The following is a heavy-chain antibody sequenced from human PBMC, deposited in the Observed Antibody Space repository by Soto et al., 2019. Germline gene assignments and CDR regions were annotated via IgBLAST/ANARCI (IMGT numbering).Heavy chain of an antibody. CDR1: GFTFGDYA. J-gene: IGHJ6*02. Sequence: GGSLRLSCTASGFTFGDYAMSWFRQAPGKGLEWVGFIRSKAYGGTTEYAASVKGRFTISRGDSKSIAYLQMNSLKTEDTAVYYCTRDSSPYYYYGMDVWGQGTTVTVSS. CDR2: IRSKAYGGTT. V-gene: IGHV3-49*03. D-gene: IGHD6-13*01. CDR3: TRDSSPYYYYGMDV.